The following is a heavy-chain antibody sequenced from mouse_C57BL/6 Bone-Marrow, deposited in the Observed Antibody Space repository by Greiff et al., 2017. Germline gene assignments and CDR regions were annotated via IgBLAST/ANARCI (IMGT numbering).Heavy chain of an antibody. J-gene: IGHJ4*01. CDR2: IWSGGST. CDR3: ARNGAYYYGSSYYNAMDY. V-gene: IGHV2-2*01. CDR1: GFSLTSYR. D-gene: IGHD1-1*01. Sequence: VQLKESGPGLVQPSQSLSITCTVSGFSLTSYRVHWVRQSPGKGLEWLGVIWSGGSTDYNAAFISRLSISKDNSKSQVFFRMNSLQADDTAIYYCARNGAYYYGSSYYNAMDYWGQGTSVTVSS.